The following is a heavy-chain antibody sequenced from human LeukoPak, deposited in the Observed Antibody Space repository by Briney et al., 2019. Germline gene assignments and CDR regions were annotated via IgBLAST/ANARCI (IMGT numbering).Heavy chain of an antibody. J-gene: IGHJ5*02. V-gene: IGHV4-4*07. CDR1: GGSISSYY. CDR3: ARDNADYSYERTYWFDP. CDR2: IYTSGST. D-gene: IGHD5-18*01. Sequence: SETLSLTCTVSGGSISSYYWSWIRQPAGKGLDWIGRIYTSGSTNYNPSLKSRVTMSVDTSKNQFALKLSSVTAADTAVYYCARDNADYSYERTYWFDPWGQGTLVTVSS.